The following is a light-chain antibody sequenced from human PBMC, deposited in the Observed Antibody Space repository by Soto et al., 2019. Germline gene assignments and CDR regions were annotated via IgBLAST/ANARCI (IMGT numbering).Light chain of an antibody. Sequence: EIVLTQSPGTLSLSPGERATISCRASQNVGNNYLAWFQQTPGQAPRLLIFDASSRATGIPDRFSGSGSGTDFTLTISRLEPEDFAVYYCQQYASSPLTFGGRTKVETK. J-gene: IGKJ4*01. V-gene: IGKV3-20*01. CDR2: DAS. CDR3: QQYASSPLT. CDR1: QNVGNNY.